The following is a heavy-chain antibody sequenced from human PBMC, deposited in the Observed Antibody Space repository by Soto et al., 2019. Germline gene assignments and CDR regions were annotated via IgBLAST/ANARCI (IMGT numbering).Heavy chain of an antibody. V-gene: IGHV3-30-3*01. CDR1: GFTFSSYA. J-gene: IGHJ6*02. D-gene: IGHD3-10*01. CDR3: ARDRSSGSGSLSYYYGMDV. Sequence: GGSLRLSCAASGFTFSSYAMHWVRQAPGKGLEWVAVISYDGSNKYYADSVKGRFTISRDNSKNTLYLQMNSLRAEDTAVYYCARDRSSGSGSLSYYYGMDVWGQGTTVTVSS. CDR2: ISYDGSNK.